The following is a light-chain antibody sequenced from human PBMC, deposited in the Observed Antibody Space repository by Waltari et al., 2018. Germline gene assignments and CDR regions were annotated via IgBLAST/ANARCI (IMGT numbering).Light chain of an antibody. CDR2: DAS. CDR3: QQRSNWPWT. J-gene: IGKJ1*01. V-gene: IGKV3-11*01. CDR1: QSVSSY. Sequence: EIVLTQAPATLSLSPGERATLSCRASQSVSSYVAWYQQKPGQAPRLLIYDASNRATGIPARVSCGGSGTDFTLTLSSLEPEDFAVYYCQQRSNWPWTFGQGTKVEIK.